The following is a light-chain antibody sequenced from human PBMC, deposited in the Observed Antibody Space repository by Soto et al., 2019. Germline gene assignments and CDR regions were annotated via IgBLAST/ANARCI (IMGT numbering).Light chain of an antibody. V-gene: IGKV3-20*01. J-gene: IGKJ2*01. CDR1: QSVSSSY. Sequence: EIVLTQSPDTLSLSPGERATLSCRASQSVSSSYLAWYQQKPGQAPRLLIYGASSRATGIPDRFSGSGSGTDFTLTISRLEPEDFAVYYCHQYGSSSYTFGQGTKLEIK. CDR2: GAS. CDR3: HQYGSSSYT.